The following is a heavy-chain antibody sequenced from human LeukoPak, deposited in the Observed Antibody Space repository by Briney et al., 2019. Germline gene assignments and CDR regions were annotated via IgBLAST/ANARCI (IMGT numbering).Heavy chain of an antibody. CDR3: TRVPLIAVAGTVDV. J-gene: IGHJ6*02. Sequence: GGSLRLSCAASGFTFSGSAMHWVRQASGKGLEWVGRIRSKANSYATAYAASVKGRFTISRDDSKNTAYLQMNGLKTEDTAVYYCTRVPLIAVAGTVDVWGQGTTVTVSS. D-gene: IGHD6-19*01. CDR1: GFTFSGSA. CDR2: IRSKANSYAT. V-gene: IGHV3-73*01.